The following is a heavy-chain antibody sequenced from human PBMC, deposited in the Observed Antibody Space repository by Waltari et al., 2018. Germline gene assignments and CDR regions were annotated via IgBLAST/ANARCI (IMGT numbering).Heavy chain of an antibody. Sequence: EVQLVESGGALVQPGGALRLSCATSGFTFGRYWLHWVRQAPGKGLMWVSHIESDESRTTYADSVKGRFTISRDNAKNTVYLQMNSLRDEDTAVYYCVRDEPGDGLDYWGQGTLVTISS. J-gene: IGHJ4*02. D-gene: IGHD7-27*01. CDR3: VRDEPGDGLDY. CDR2: IESDESRT. V-gene: IGHV3-74*03. CDR1: GFTFGRYW.